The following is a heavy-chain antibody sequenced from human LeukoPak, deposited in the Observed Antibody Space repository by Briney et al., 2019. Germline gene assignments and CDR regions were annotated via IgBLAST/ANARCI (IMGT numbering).Heavy chain of an antibody. D-gene: IGHD3-22*01. Sequence: QAGGSLRLSCAASGFTFSSFAMTWVRQAPGKGLQWVSAFSGGGGSTYYADSVKGRFTTSRDSSKNTLFLQMNSLRAEDTAVYYCARNQGTSGYYPFDYWGQGTLVTVSS. V-gene: IGHV3-23*01. CDR2: FSGGGGST. CDR3: ARNQGTSGYYPFDY. CDR1: GFTFSSFA. J-gene: IGHJ4*02.